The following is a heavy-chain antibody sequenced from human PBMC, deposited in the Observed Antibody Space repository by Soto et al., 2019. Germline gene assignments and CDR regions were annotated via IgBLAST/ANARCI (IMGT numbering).Heavy chain of an antibody. D-gene: IGHD2-2*01. Sequence: ASVKVSCKASGYTFTSYGISWVRQAPGQGLEWMGWISAYNGNTNYAQKLQGRVTMTTDTSTSTAYMELRSLRSDDTAVYYCARDREGYCSSTSCRRKNYYYYYGMDVWGQGTTVTVSS. V-gene: IGHV1-18*01. CDR1: GYTFTSYG. CDR2: ISAYNGNT. J-gene: IGHJ6*02. CDR3: ARDREGYCSSTSCRRKNYYYYYGMDV.